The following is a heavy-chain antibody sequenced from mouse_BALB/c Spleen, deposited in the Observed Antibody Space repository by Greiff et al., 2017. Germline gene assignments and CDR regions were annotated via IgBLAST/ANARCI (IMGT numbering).Heavy chain of an antibody. J-gene: IGHJ4*01. CDR1: GFNIKDTY. Sequence: EVQLQQSGAELVKPGASVKLSCTASGFNIKDTYMHWVKQRPEQGLEWIGRIDPANGNTKYDPKFQGKATITADTSSNTAYLQLSSLTSEDTAVYYCAPIYYYGSRDYAMDYWGQGTSVTVSS. CDR2: IDPANGNT. D-gene: IGHD1-1*01. V-gene: IGHV14-3*02. CDR3: APIYYYGSRDYAMDY.